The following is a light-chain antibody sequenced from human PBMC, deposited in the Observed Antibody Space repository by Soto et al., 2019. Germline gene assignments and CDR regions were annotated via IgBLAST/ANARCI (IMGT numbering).Light chain of an antibody. Sequence: DIQMTQSPSTLSASVGDRVTIPCRASQSIGSWLAWYQQKPGKAPKLLIYKASSLESGVPSRFSGSGSGTEFTLTISSLQPDDFATYYCQHYNSYSEAFGQGTKVDIK. CDR3: QHYNSYSEA. V-gene: IGKV1-5*03. J-gene: IGKJ1*01. CDR2: KAS. CDR1: QSIGSW.